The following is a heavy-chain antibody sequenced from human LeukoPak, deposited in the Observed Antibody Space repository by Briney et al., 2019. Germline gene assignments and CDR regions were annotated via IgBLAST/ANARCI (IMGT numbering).Heavy chain of an antibody. CDR3: ARKFVGGSGSSSDWDYYGMDV. Sequence: ASVKVSCKTSGYTFTSYSIVWVRQAPGQGLEWMGWITTYNGNTNYAQRIQDRVTMTTDTSTSTAYMELRSLRSDDTAVYYCARKFVGGSGSSSDWDYYGMDVWGQGTTVTVSS. J-gene: IGHJ6*02. V-gene: IGHV1-18*01. D-gene: IGHD3-10*01. CDR1: GYTFTSYS. CDR2: ITTYNGNT.